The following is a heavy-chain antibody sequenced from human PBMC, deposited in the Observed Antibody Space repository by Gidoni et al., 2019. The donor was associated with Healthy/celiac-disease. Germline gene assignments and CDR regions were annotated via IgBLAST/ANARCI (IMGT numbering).Heavy chain of an antibody. CDR3: ARDTGIVVVISAVDAFDI. V-gene: IGHV3-30-3*01. Sequence: QVQLVESGGGVVQPGRSRRLSCAASGFTFSSYAMHWVRQAPGKGLEWVAVISYDGSNKYYADSVKGRFTISRDNSKNTLYLQMNSLRAEDTAVYYCARDTGIVVVISAVDAFDIWGQGTMVTVSS. CDR1: GFTFSSYA. D-gene: IGHD3-22*01. J-gene: IGHJ3*02. CDR2: ISYDGSNK.